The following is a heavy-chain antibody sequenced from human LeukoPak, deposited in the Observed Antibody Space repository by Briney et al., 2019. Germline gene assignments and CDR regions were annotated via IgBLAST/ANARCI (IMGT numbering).Heavy chain of an antibody. J-gene: IGHJ4*02. Sequence: ASVKVSCKASGYTFTSYAMHWVRQAPGQRLEWMGWINAGNGNTKYSQKFQGRVTITRDTSASTAYMELSSLRSEDTAVYYCARDWAYSSSWYYFDDWGQGTLVTVSS. CDR2: INAGNGNT. D-gene: IGHD6-13*01. CDR1: GYTFTSYA. V-gene: IGHV1-3*01. CDR3: ARDWAYSSSWYYFDD.